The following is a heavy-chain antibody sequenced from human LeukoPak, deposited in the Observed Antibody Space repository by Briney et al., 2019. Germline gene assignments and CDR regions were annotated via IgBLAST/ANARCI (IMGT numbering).Heavy chain of an antibody. V-gene: IGHV3-21*04. Sequence: GGSLRLSCAASGFTFSSYSMSWVRQAPGNGLEWVSSISSSSSYIYYADSVKCRFTISRDNAKNSLYLPMNSLRAEDTAVYYCAKLFYIVVVPAAISAWGQGTLVTVSS. CDR2: ISSSSSYI. J-gene: IGHJ5*02. CDR3: AKLFYIVVVPAAISA. D-gene: IGHD2-2*02. CDR1: GFTFSSYS.